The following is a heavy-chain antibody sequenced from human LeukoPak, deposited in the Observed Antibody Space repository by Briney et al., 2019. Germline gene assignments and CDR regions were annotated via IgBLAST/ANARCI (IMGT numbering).Heavy chain of an antibody. CDR1: GVSISSGGYY. CDR2: IYHSGST. Sequence: SQTLSLTCTVSGVSISSGGYYWSWIRQPPGKGLEWIGYIYHSGSTYYNPSLKSRVTISVDRSKNQFSLKLSSVTAADTAVYYCARDIAARRYFDYWGQGTLVTVSS. CDR3: ARDIAARRYFDY. J-gene: IGHJ4*02. D-gene: IGHD6-13*01. V-gene: IGHV4-30-2*01.